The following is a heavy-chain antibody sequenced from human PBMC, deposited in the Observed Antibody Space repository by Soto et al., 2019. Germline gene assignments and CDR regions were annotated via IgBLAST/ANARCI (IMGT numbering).Heavy chain of an antibody. V-gene: IGHV3-30*18. J-gene: IGHJ4*02. D-gene: IGHD5-12*01. CDR3: AKVESSGFASS. CDR2: ISYDGSNK. CDR1: GFTFSSYG. Sequence: QVQLVESGGGVVQPGRSLRLSCAASGFTFSSYGMHCVRQAPGKGLEWVAVISYDGSNKYYADSVKGRFTISRDNSKNTLYLQMNSLRAEDTAVYYCAKVESSGFASSWGQGTLVTVSS.